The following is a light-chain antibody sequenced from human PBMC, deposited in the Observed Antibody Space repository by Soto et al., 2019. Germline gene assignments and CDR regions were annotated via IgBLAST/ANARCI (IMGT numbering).Light chain of an antibody. Sequence: DIQMTQSPSSLSASVGDRVTITCQASQDISNYLNWYQQKPGKAPKLLIYDASNLETGVPSRFSGSGSGTDFTFTISSLQLEHIATYYCQQYDNLPTTFGGGTKVDIK. J-gene: IGKJ4*01. CDR1: QDISNY. V-gene: IGKV1-33*01. CDR2: DAS. CDR3: QQYDNLPTT.